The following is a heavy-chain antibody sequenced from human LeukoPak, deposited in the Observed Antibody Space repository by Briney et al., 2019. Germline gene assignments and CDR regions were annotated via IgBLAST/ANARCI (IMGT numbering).Heavy chain of an antibody. Sequence: GASVKVSCKASGGTFGSYAISWVRQAPGQGLEWMGRIIPIFGTANYAQKFQGRVTITTDESTSTAYMELSSLRSEDTAVYYCARAPSRYCSGGSCYHKLYYYYYMDVWGKGTTVTVSS. CDR3: ARAPSRYCSGGSCYHKLYYYYYMDV. D-gene: IGHD2-15*01. CDR2: IIPIFGTA. CDR1: GGTFGSYA. J-gene: IGHJ6*03. V-gene: IGHV1-69*05.